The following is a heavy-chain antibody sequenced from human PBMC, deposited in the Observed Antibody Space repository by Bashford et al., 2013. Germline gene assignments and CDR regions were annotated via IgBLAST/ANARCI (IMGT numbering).Heavy chain of an antibody. V-gene: IGHV5-51*01. Sequence: WVRQMPGRGLEWMGIVHPGDSDTRYGPSFQGQVTISVDKSIRTAYLQWNSLKASDTAIYYCAREVVLRRGYNWFAPWGQGTLVTVSS. CDR2: VHPGDSDT. J-gene: IGHJ5*02. D-gene: IGHD2-21*01. CDR3: AREVVLRRGYNWFAP.